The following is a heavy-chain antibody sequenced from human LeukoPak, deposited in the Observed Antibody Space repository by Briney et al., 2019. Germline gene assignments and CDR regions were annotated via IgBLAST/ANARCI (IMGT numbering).Heavy chain of an antibody. CDR3: ARDPYDSSGYYGRYYYYMDV. D-gene: IGHD3-22*01. J-gene: IGHJ6*03. CDR2: INPNSGGT. Sequence: ASVKVSCKASGYTVTGYYMHGVRQAPGQGLEWMGWINPNSGGTNYAQKFQGRVTMTRDTSISTAYMELSRLRSDDTAVYYCARDPYDSSGYYGRYYYYMDVWGKGTTVTVSS. V-gene: IGHV1-2*02. CDR1: GYTVTGYY.